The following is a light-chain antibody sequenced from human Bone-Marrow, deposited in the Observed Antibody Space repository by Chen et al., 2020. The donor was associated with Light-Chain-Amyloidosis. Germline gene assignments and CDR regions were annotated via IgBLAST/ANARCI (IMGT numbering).Light chain of an antibody. CDR1: QSVGSN. CDR3: QQYNDWPLT. Sequence: EIVVTQSPATLSVSPGERATLSCRASQSVGSNLAWYQQSPGQPPRLLINGASTRATGIPGRFSGSGSGTEFTLTITSLQSEDFAVYYCQQYNDWPLTFVGGTKVEIK. J-gene: IGKJ4*01. CDR2: GAS. V-gene: IGKV3-15*01.